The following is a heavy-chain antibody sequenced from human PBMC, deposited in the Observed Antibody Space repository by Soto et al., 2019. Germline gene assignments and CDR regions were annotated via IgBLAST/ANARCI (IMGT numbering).Heavy chain of an antibody. V-gene: IGHV5-51*06. J-gene: IGHJ4*02. Sequence: GASPKISCKGSGYTFTSYWIGWVRQMPGEGLEWMGVIYPSDSDISYSPSFQGKATVSADKSITAAYLQGSSLKAVYTIKSSRVTSGTSSGRFSDYWGQGTLVTVSS. CDR3: VTSGTSSGRFSDY. D-gene: IGHD5-12*01. CDR2: IYPSDSDI. CDR1: GYTFTSYW.